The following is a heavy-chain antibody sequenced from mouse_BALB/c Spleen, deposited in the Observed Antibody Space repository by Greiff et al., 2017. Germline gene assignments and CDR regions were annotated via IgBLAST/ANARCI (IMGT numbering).Heavy chain of an antibody. Sequence: QVQLQQSGAELARPGASVKLSCKASGYTFTSYWMQWVKQRPGQGLEWIGAIYPGDGDTRYTQKFKGKATLTADKSSSTAYMQLSSLASEDSAVYYCAREGITMITTRAMDYWGQGTSVTVSS. J-gene: IGHJ4*01. CDR1: GYTFTSYW. CDR2: IYPGDGDT. V-gene: IGHV1-87*01. CDR3: AREGITMITTRAMDY. D-gene: IGHD2-4*01.